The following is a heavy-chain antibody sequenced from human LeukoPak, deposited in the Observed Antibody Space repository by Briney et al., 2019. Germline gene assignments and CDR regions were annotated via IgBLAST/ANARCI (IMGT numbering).Heavy chain of an antibody. J-gene: IGHJ4*02. D-gene: IGHD3-10*01. V-gene: IGHV4-34*01. CDR1: GGSFSGYF. CDR2: LSESGGT. CDR3: ARVPGGVFDF. Sequence: NPSEPLSLTCAVYGGSFSGYFWSWIRQVPGKGLEWIAELSESGGTNYNPSLKSRVTISVDTSKNQFSLNLTSVTAADTAIYYCARVPGGVFDFWGERPLATVSS.